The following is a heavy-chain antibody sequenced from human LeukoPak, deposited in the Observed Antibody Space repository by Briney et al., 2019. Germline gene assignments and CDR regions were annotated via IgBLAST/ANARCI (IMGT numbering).Heavy chain of an antibody. CDR3: AKPRVPGIAAAGNNWFDP. V-gene: IGHV3-23*01. J-gene: IGHJ5*02. D-gene: IGHD6-13*01. CDR1: GFTVSSKY. CDR2: ISGSGGST. Sequence: PGGSLRLSCAASGFTVSSKYMSWVRQAPGKGLECVSAISGSGGSTYYADSVKGRFTISRDNSKNTLYLQMNSLRAEDTAVYYCAKPRVPGIAAAGNNWFDPWGQGTLVTVSS.